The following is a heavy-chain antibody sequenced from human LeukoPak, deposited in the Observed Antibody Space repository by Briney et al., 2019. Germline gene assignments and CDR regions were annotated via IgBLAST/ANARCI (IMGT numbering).Heavy chain of an antibody. CDR2: IYSGGST. D-gene: IGHD4-23*01. CDR3: ARRNYGGTLDY. Sequence: SETLSLTCAVYGGSFSGYYWAWIRQPPGKGLEWIGSIYSGGSTYYHPSLKSRVTISVDTSQKQFSLTLPSVTAADTAVYYCARRNYGGTLDYWGQGTLVTVSS. J-gene: IGHJ4*02. CDR1: GGSFSGYY. V-gene: IGHV4-39*01.